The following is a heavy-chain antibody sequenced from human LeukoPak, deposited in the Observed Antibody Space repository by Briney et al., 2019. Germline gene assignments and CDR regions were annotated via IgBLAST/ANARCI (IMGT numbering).Heavy chain of an antibody. V-gene: IGHV3-23*01. J-gene: IGHJ4*02. Sequence: GGSLRLSCAASGFTFSNYAMNWVLQAPGKGLEWVSVITSGGSTYYADSVKGRFTISRDNSKNTLYLQMNSLRAEDTAVYYCAKRLPVVGDRNRAFDYWGQGTLVTVSS. CDR1: GFTFSNYA. CDR3: AKRLPVVGDRNRAFDY. D-gene: IGHD2-21*02. CDR2: ITSGGST.